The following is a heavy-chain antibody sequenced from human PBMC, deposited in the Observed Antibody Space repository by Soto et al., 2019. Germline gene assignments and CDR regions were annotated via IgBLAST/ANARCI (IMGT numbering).Heavy chain of an antibody. Sequence: PSETLSLTCAVYGGSFSGYYWSWIRQPPGKGLEWIGEINHSGSTNYNPSLKSRVTISVDTSKNQFSLKLSSVTAADTAVYYCARGAVWLRASYGMDVSGPAPTVTVSS. J-gene: IGHJ6*02. D-gene: IGHD5-18*01. V-gene: IGHV4-34*01. CDR1: GGSFSGYY. CDR3: ARGAVWLRASYGMDV. CDR2: INHSGST.